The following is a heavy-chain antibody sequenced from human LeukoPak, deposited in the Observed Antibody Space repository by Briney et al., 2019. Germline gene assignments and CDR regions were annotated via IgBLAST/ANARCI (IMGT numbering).Heavy chain of an antibody. Sequence: PSETLSLTCTVSGGSISSSNYYWGWIRQPPGKGLEWIGSLYHSGNSYYNPSLKSRATISVDTSKNHFSLKLRSVTAADTAVYYCARDWDSYGHPFDYWGQGTLVTVSS. J-gene: IGHJ4*02. CDR2: LYHSGNS. V-gene: IGHV4-39*07. D-gene: IGHD5-18*01. CDR3: ARDWDSYGHPFDY. CDR1: GGSISSSNYY.